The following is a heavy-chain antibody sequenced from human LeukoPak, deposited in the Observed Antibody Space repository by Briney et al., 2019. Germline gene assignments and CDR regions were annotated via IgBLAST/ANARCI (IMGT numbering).Heavy chain of an antibody. CDR2: INPNSGGT. D-gene: IGHD3-3*01. Sequence: ASVKVSCKASGYTFTGYYMHWVRQAPGQGLEWMGWINPNSGGTNYAQKFQGRVTMTRDTSISTAYMGLSWLRSDDTAVYYCATTYYDFWSGYRLNWYFDLWGRGTLVTVSS. V-gene: IGHV1-2*02. J-gene: IGHJ2*01. CDR3: ATTYYDFWSGYRLNWYFDL. CDR1: GYTFTGYY.